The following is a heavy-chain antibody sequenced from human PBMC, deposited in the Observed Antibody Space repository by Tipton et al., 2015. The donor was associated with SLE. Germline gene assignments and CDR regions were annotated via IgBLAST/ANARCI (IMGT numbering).Heavy chain of an antibody. J-gene: IGHJ5*02. CDR2: INHSGST. CDR1: GGPFSGYY. CDR3: ASAMVVTRWFDP. Sequence: TLSLTCAVYGGPFSGYYWSWIRQPPGKGLEWIGEINHSGSTNYNPSLKSRVTISVDTSKNQFSLKLSSVTAADTAVYYCASAMVVTRWFDPWGQGTLVTVSS. V-gene: IGHV4-34*01. D-gene: IGHD4-23*01.